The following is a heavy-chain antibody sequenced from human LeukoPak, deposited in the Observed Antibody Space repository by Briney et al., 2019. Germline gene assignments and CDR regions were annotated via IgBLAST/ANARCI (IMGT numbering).Heavy chain of an antibody. V-gene: IGHV3-30*19. Sequence: GSLRLSCAASGFTFSNYAMHWVRQAPGKGLEWVAVILYDGSPKSYADSVKGRFTISRDNSKNTLYLQMNSLRAEDTAVYYCARFRYCTNGVCPYYFDYWGQGTLVTVSS. J-gene: IGHJ4*02. CDR3: ARFRYCTNGVCPYYFDY. CDR2: ILYDGSPK. D-gene: IGHD2-8*01. CDR1: GFTFSNYA.